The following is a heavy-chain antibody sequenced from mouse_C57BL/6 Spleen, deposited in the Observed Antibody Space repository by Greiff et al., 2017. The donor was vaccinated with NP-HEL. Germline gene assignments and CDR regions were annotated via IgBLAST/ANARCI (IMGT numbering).Heavy chain of an antibody. CDR2: IRLKSDNYAT. CDR1: GFTFSNYW. Sequence: EVQLVESGGGLVQPGGSMKLSCVASGFTFSNYWMNWVRQSPEKGLEWVAQIRLKSDNYATHYAESVKGRFTISRDDSKSSVYLQMNNLRAEDTGIYYCTVYYYGSSPWFAYWGQGTLVTVSA. CDR3: TVYYYGSSPWFAY. J-gene: IGHJ3*01. V-gene: IGHV6-3*01. D-gene: IGHD1-1*01.